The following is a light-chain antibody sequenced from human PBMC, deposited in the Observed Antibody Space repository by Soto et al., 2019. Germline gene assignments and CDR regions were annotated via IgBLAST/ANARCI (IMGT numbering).Light chain of an antibody. CDR3: VSYTSRSTVV. CDR1: SSDVGGYNY. V-gene: IGLV2-14*03. Sequence: QSVLTQPASVSGSRGQSITISCTGTSSDVGGYNYVSWYQQHPGKAPKLIIYNFLNRPSGVSNRFSGSKSANTAFLTISVLQAEDEADYYCVSYTSRSTVVFGGGTQLTVL. CDR2: NFL. J-gene: IGLJ7*01.